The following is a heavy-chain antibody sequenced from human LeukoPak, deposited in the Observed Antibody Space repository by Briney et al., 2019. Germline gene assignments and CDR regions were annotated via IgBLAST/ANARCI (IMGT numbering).Heavy chain of an antibody. D-gene: IGHD3-22*01. CDR1: GFTFSSYS. CDR3: ARFPLYYYDSSGYFDY. CDR2: ISSSSSTI. V-gene: IGHV3-48*01. Sequence: GGSLRLSCAASGFTFSSYSMNWIRQAPGKGLEWVSYISSSSSTIYYADSVKGRFTISRDNAKNSLYLQMNSLRAEDTAVYYCARFPLYYYDSSGYFDYWGQGTLVTVSS. J-gene: IGHJ4*02.